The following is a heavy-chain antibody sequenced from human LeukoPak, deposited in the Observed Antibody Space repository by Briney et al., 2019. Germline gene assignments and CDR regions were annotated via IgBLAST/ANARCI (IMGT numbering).Heavy chain of an antibody. CDR3: AKDPNSGWYMAYFDY. D-gene: IGHD6-19*01. V-gene: IGHV3-7*03. J-gene: IGHJ4*02. Sequence: PGGSLRLSCTASGFTFSSYWMSWVRQAPGKGRELLANIQQDGSEKYYVDSVKGRFTISRDNAKNSLYLQMHSLRADDTAVYYCAKDPNSGWYMAYFDYWGQGTLVTVSS. CDR2: IQQDGSEK. CDR1: GFTFSSYW.